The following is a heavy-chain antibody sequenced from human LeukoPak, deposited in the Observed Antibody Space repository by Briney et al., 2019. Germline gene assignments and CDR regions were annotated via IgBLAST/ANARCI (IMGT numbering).Heavy chain of an antibody. Sequence: ASVKVSCKASGGTFSSYAISWVRQAPGQGLEWMGGIIPIFDTANYAQKFQGRVTITTDESTSTAYMELSSLRSEDTAVYYCAGLIAARPEWFDPWGQGTLVTVSS. CDR3: AGLIAARPEWFDP. D-gene: IGHD6-6*01. J-gene: IGHJ5*02. V-gene: IGHV1-69*05. CDR2: IIPIFDTA. CDR1: GGTFSSYA.